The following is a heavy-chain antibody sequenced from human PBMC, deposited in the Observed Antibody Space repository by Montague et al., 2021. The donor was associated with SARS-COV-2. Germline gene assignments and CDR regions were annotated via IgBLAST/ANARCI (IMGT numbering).Heavy chain of an antibody. Sequence: SETLSPTCTVAGGSISSSNCYWGWIRQPPGKGLEWIGSLFYSGSSFYXPSLKSRVTISVDTSKNQFSLRLSSVTAADTAVYYCVAEWLAIYYFDFWGQGTLVTVSS. V-gene: IGHV4-39*01. CDR2: LFYSGSS. J-gene: IGHJ4*02. D-gene: IGHD6-19*01. CDR1: GGSISSSNCY. CDR3: VAEWLAIYYFDF.